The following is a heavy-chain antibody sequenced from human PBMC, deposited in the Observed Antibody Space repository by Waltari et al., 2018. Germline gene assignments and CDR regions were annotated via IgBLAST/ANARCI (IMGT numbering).Heavy chain of an antibody. D-gene: IGHD2-15*01. J-gene: IGHJ4*02. Sequence: QLQLQQSVPGLVKPSESLSLTCAVSGDSMSSTYWWGWVRQPPGKGLEWIGQIRGTGKTNYHPSLDSRVTISIDTSNNHISLMLASVTAADTAVYYCARDRGRGLYLDSWGQGTLVTVTP. CDR3: ARDRGRGLYLDS. CDR1: GDSMSSTYW. V-gene: IGHV4-4*02. CDR2: IRGTGKT.